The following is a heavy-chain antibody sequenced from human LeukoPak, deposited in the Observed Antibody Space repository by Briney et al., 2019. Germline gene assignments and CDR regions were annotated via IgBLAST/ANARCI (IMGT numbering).Heavy chain of an antibody. CDR1: GFTFSGYW. Sequence: GGSLRLSCAGSGFTFSGYWMNWVRQIPGKGLEWMAIIKQDGSEQFYVDSVKGRFTIYRDNAKSSLYLQMNSLRDEDTAVYYCAGGRGWLIDYWGQGTLVTVS. J-gene: IGHJ4*02. CDR3: AGGRGWLIDY. V-gene: IGHV3-7*04. D-gene: IGHD6-19*01. CDR2: IKQDGSEQ.